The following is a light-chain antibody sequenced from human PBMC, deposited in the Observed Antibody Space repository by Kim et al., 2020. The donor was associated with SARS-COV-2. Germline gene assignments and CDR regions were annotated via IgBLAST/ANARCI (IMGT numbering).Light chain of an antibody. J-gene: IGLJ2*01. CDR1: SLRSYY. CDR2: GKN. V-gene: IGLV3-19*01. CDR3: NSRDRSGNHVV. Sequence: SSELTQDPAVSVALGQTVRITCHGDSLRSYYASWYQQKPGQAPVLVIYGKNNRPSGIPDRFSGSSSGNTASLTITGAQAEDEADYSCNSRDRSGNHVVFG.